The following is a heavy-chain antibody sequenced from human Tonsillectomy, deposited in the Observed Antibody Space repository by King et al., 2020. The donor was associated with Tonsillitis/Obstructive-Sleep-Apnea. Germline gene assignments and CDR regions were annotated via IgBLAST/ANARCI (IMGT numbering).Heavy chain of an antibody. J-gene: IGHJ5*02. V-gene: IGHV1-18*01. CDR2: ISVYNGNT. CDR1: GYTFTSYG. CDR3: ARATQHCSSTSCSHNWFDP. D-gene: IGHD2-2*01. Sequence: QLVQSGAEVKKPGASVKVSCKASGYTFTSYGISWVRQAPGQGLEWMGWISVYNGNTNYAQKLQGRVTMTTDTSTSTAYMELRSLRSDDTAVYYCARATQHCSSTSCSHNWFDPWGQGTLVTVSS.